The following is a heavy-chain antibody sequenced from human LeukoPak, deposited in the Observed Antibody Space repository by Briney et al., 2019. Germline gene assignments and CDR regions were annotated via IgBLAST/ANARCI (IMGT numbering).Heavy chain of an antibody. CDR3: ARGGLYDSSGYYFQPDAFDI. Sequence: ASVTVSFTASGYTFTSYDINWVRQATGQGLEWMGWMNPNSGNTGYAQKFQGRVTMTRNTSISTAYMELSSLRSEDTAVYYCARGGLYDSSGYYFQPDAFDIWGQGTMVTVSS. CDR1: GYTFTSYD. CDR2: MNPNSGNT. V-gene: IGHV1-8*01. D-gene: IGHD3-22*01. J-gene: IGHJ3*02.